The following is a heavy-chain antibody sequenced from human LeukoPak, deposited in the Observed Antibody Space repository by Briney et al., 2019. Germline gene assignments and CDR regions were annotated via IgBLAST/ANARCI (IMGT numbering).Heavy chain of an antibody. CDR2: INTNTGNP. V-gene: IGHV7-4-1*02. Sequence: ASVKVSCKASGYTFTSYAMNWVRQAPGQGLEWMGWINTNTGNPTYAQGFTGRFVFSLDTSVSTAYLQISSLKAEDTAVYYCAREPWVRSGDDRYFDLWGRGTLVTVSS. CDR1: GYTFTSYA. J-gene: IGHJ2*01. D-gene: IGHD3-3*01. CDR3: AREPWVRSGDDRYFDL.